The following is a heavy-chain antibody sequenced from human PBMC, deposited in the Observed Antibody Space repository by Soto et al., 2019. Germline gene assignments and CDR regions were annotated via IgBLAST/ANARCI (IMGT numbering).Heavy chain of an antibody. CDR2: ISSSSSTI. CDR1: GFTFSSYS. CDR3: AREMAPYSGYDYPGSSYYYGMDV. V-gene: IGHV3-48*02. Sequence: GGSLRLSCAASGFTFSSYSMNWVRQAPGKGLEWVSYISSSSSTIYYADSVKGRFTISRDNAKNSLYLQMNSLRDEDTAVYYCAREMAPYSGYDYPGSSYYYGMDVWGQGTTVTVSS. J-gene: IGHJ6*02. D-gene: IGHD5-12*01.